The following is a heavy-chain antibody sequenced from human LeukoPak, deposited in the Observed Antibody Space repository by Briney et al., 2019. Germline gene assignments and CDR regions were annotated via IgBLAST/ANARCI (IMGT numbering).Heavy chain of an antibody. CDR2: IYYTGST. CDR3: ARGLNRNDYGDYGY. J-gene: IGHJ4*02. CDR1: GGSLSSYY. V-gene: IGHV4-59*01. D-gene: IGHD4-17*01. Sequence: SETLSLTCTVSGGSLSSYYWTWIRQPPGKGLEWIGYIYYTGSTSYNPSLKSRVTISVQTSKNQFSLKPSSVTAADTAVYYCARGLNRNDYGDYGYWGQGTLVTVSS.